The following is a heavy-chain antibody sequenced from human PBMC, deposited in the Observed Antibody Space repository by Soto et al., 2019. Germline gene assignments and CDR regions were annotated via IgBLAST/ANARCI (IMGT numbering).Heavy chain of an antibody. CDR3: ARGWLVDY. CDR2: INHSGST. Sequence: PSETLSLTCAVYGGSFSGYYWSWIRQPPGKGLEWIGEINHSGSTNYNPSLKSRVTISVDTSKNQFSLKLSSVTAADTAVYYCARGWLVDYWGQGTLVTVSS. V-gene: IGHV4-34*01. J-gene: IGHJ4*02. CDR1: GGSFSGYY. D-gene: IGHD6-19*01.